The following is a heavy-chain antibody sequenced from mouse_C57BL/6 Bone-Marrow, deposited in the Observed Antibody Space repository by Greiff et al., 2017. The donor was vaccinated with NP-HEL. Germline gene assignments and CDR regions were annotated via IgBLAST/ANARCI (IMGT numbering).Heavy chain of an antibody. V-gene: IGHV1-53*01. J-gene: IGHJ2*01. CDR2: INPSNGGT. D-gene: IGHD1-1*01. CDR1: GYTFTSYW. Sequence: VQLQQPGTELVKPGASGYTFTSYWMHWVKQRPGQGLEWIGNINPSNGGTNYNEKFKSKATLTVDKSSSTAYMQLSSLTSEDSAVYYCARKRRTVVFDYWGQGTTLTVSS. CDR3: ARKRRTVVFDY.